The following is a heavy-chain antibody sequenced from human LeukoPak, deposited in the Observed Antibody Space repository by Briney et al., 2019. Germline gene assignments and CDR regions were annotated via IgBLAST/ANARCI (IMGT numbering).Heavy chain of an antibody. J-gene: IGHJ4*02. CDR3: ARTVYLSSSGDY. CDR2: ISYDGSNK. D-gene: IGHD6-13*01. Sequence: GGSLRLSCAASGFTFSSYAMHWVGQAPGKGLEWVAVISYDGSNKYYPDSVKGRFTISRDNSKNTLYLQMNSLRAEDTAVYYCARTVYLSSSGDYWGQGTLVTVSS. CDR1: GFTFSSYA. V-gene: IGHV3-30*04.